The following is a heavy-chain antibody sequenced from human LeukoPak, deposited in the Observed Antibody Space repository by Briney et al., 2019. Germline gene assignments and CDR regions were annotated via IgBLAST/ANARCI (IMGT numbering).Heavy chain of an antibody. V-gene: IGHV3-21*01. Sequence: GGSLRLSCAASGFTFSDYTLNWVRQPPGKGLEWVSSITGDSNYIYYADSVKGRFTISRDNAKNSLYLQMNSLRAEDTAVYYCARDSSGWNEGFDYWGQGTLVTVSS. CDR2: ITGDSNYI. CDR3: ARDSSGWNEGFDY. D-gene: IGHD6-19*01. J-gene: IGHJ4*02. CDR1: GFTFSDYT.